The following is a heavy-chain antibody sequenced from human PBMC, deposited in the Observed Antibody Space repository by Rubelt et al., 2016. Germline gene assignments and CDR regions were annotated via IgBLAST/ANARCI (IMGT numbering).Heavy chain of an antibody. J-gene: IGHJ4*02. CDR2: INHSGST. D-gene: IGHD6-19*01. CDR3: ASQRGYSRGRH. CDR1: GGSFSAYY. Sequence: QVQLQQWGAGLLKPSETLSLTCAVSGGSFSAYYWSWIRQPPGKGLERIGEINHSGSTTYNPSLKSRVTMSVDTSKDQFSRTLISVTAADTAVYYCASQRGYSRGRHWGQGTLVTVSS. V-gene: IGHV4-34*01.